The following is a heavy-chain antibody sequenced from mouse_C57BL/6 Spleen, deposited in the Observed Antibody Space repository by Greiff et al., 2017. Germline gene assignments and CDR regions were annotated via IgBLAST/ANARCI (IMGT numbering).Heavy chain of an antibody. CDR2: IHPNSGST. D-gene: IGHD2-4*01. V-gene: IGHV1-64*01. Sequence: QVQLQQPGAELVKPGASVKLSCKASGYTFTSYWMHWVKQRPGQGLEWIGMIHPNSGSTNYNEKFKSKATLTVDKSSSTAYMQLSSLTSEDSAVYYCARSRDYVNFDYWGQGTTLTVSS. CDR1: GYTFTSYW. CDR3: ARSRDYVNFDY. J-gene: IGHJ2*01.